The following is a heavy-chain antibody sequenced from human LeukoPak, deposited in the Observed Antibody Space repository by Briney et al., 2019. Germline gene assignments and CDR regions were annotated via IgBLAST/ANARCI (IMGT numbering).Heavy chain of an antibody. V-gene: IGHV1-18*01. CDR3: ARESLNYGSGSYYHFFDY. CDR2: ISAYNGNT. CDR1: GYTFTSYG. Sequence: ASVKVSCKASGYTFTSYGISWVRQAPGQGLEWMGWISAYNGNTNYAQKLQGRVTMTTDTSTSTAYMELRSLRSDDTAVYYCARESLNYGSGSYYHFFDYWGQGTLVTVSS. J-gene: IGHJ4*02. D-gene: IGHD3-10*01.